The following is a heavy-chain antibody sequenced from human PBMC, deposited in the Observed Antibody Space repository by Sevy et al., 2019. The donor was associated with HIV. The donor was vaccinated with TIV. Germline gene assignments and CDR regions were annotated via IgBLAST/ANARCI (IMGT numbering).Heavy chain of an antibody. V-gene: IGHV1-2*02. J-gene: IGHJ4*02. Sequence: ASVKVSCKASGYYFTGYYVHWVRQAPGQGLEWMGWINPNGGGTNIGQKFHGRVTMSRETSITTAYMALTRLRSNETGVYFCARSVYGSGTYLNDYWGQGTLVTVSS. D-gene: IGHD3-10*01. CDR2: INPNGGGT. CDR3: ARSVYGSGTYLNDY. CDR1: GYYFTGYY.